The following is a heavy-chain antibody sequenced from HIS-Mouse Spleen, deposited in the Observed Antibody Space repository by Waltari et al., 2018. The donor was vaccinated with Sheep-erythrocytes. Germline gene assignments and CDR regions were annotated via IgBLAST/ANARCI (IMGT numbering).Heavy chain of an antibody. J-gene: IGHJ4*02. Sequence: EVQLVESGGGLVKPGGSLRLSCAASGFTFSSHGMNWVRQAPGKWLEWVSSSSSSSSYIYYTDSGKGRLTISRDNAKNSLYLQMNSLRAEDTAVYYCARVASGATFDYWGQGTLVTVSS. V-gene: IGHV3-21*01. CDR2: SSSSSSYI. CDR1: GFTFSSHG. D-gene: IGHD1-26*01. CDR3: ARVASGATFDY.